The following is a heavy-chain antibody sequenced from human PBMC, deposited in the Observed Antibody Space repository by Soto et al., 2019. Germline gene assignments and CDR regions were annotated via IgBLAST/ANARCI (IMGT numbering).Heavy chain of an antibody. CDR1: GYTFTDYY. CDR3: ARETIYTMSLDF. Sequence: QVHLGQSGTEVKMSGASVKVSCKASGYTFTDYYIHWVRQAPGQGLEWLGWINPNTGATNYAQNFQGWVTMTRDTSISTAYMELSRLKSDDTAVYYCARETIYTMSLDFWGQGTMVTVSS. V-gene: IGHV1-2*04. CDR2: INPNTGAT. D-gene: IGHD3-9*01. J-gene: IGHJ3*01.